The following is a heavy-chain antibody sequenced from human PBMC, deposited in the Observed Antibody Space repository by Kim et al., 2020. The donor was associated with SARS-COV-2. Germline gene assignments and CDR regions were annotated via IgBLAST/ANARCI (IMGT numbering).Heavy chain of an antibody. V-gene: IGHV3-74*01. CDR3: ARDFYLRGP. CDR1: GFTFNNFW. CDR2: LSVDATIT. J-gene: IGHJ5*02. Sequence: GGSLRLSCSASGFTFNNFWMHWVRQTPGQGLVWVAGLSVDATITKYADSVKGRFVISRDNAKNTLYLQMDGLTAEDTAVYYCARDFYLRGPWGQGTLVTVSS.